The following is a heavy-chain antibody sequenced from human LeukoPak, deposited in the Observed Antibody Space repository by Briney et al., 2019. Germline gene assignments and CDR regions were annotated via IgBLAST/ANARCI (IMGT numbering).Heavy chain of an antibody. J-gene: IGHJ4*02. D-gene: IGHD3-3*01. Sequence: GGSLRLSCAASGFTFSNYAMSWVRQAPGKGLEWVSAISGSGGSTYYADSVKGRFTISRDNSKNTLYLQMSSLRAEDTAVYYCATNYYDFWSGYKDWGQGTLVTVSS. CDR1: GFTFSNYA. CDR2: ISGSGGST. V-gene: IGHV3-23*01. CDR3: ATNYYDFWSGYKD.